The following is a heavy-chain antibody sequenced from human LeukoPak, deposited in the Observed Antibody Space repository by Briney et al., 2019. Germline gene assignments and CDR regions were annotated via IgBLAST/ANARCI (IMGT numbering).Heavy chain of an antibody. CDR3: ARHLTSSSSWKKRNYYYYMDV. D-gene: IGHD6-13*01. CDR1: GYSFTSYW. CDR2: IYPGDSDA. J-gene: IGHJ6*03. V-gene: IGHV5-51*01. Sequence: GESLKISCKGSGYSFTSYWIGWVRQMPGKGLEWMGIIYPGDSDARYSPFFQGQVTISADKSISTSYLQWSSLKASDNAMYYCARHLTSSSSWKKRNYYYYMDVWGKGTTVTVSS.